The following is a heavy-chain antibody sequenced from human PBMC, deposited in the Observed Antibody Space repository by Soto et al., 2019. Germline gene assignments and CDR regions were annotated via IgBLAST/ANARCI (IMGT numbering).Heavy chain of an antibody. CDR2: INHSGST. CDR3: ARGFVDTAMVKLFWFDP. D-gene: IGHD5-18*01. CDR1: GGSFSGYY. Sequence: SETLSLTCAVYGGSFSGYYWSWIRQPPGKGLEWIGEINHSGSTNYNPSLKSRVTISVDTSKNQFSLKLSSVTAADTAVYYCARGFVDTAMVKLFWFDPWGQGTLVTVSS. V-gene: IGHV4-34*01. J-gene: IGHJ5*02.